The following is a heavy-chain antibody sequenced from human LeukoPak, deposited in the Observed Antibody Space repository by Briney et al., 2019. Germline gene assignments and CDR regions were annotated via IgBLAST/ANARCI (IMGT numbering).Heavy chain of an antibody. CDR2: IYHSGSP. D-gene: IGHD1-1*01. Sequence: SGTLSLTCAVSGGSISSNNWWGWVRPPPGKGLEWIGEIYHSGSPNYNPSLKSRVTISVDKSRNHFSLNLSSVTAADTAVYYCARVNINNWHSCDYWGQGTLVTVSS. CDR3: ARVNINNWHSCDY. J-gene: IGHJ4*02. CDR1: GGSISSNNW. V-gene: IGHV4-4*02.